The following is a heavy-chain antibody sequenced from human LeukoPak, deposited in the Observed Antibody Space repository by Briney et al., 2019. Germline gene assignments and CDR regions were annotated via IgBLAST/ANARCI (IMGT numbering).Heavy chain of an antibody. D-gene: IGHD1-26*01. CDR1: GGSISSSSYY. V-gene: IGHV4-39*02. CDR2: IYYSGST. J-gene: IGHJ4*02. CDR3: AREGGLVGYYFDY. Sequence: PSETLSLTCTVSGGSISSSSYYWGWIRQPPGKGLEWIGSIYYSGSTYYNPSLKSRVTMSVDTSKNQFSLKLSSVTAADTAVYYCAREGGLVGYYFDYWGQGTLVTVSS.